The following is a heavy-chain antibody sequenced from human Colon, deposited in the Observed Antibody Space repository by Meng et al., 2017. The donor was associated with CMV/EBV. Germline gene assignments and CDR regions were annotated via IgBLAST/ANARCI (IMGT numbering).Heavy chain of an antibody. CDR1: GGSISRSSYY. J-gene: IGHJ4*02. V-gene: IGHV4-39*07. CDR2: IYYSGST. CDR3: AREGYYGSGSLAVDS. Sequence: SETLSLTCSVSGGSISRSSYYWDWIRQPPGKGLEWIGSIYYSGSTYYNPSLKSRVTISVDTSKNQFSLNLGSVNAADTAVYYCAREGYYGSGSLAVDSWGQGTLVTVSS. D-gene: IGHD3-10*01.